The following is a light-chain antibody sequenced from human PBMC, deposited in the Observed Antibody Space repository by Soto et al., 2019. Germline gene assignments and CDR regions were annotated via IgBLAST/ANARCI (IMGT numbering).Light chain of an antibody. Sequence: QSVLTQPPSASGTPGQRVSITCSGSDSNIGSNSVHWYQQVPGMAPKLLVYKSDQRSSGVPDRFSGSKSVTSASLAISGLRAEDEAEYYCATWDDGLSGVLFGGGTKVTVL. CDR3: ATWDDGLSGVL. J-gene: IGLJ2*01. CDR2: KSD. CDR1: DSNIGSNS. V-gene: IGLV1-47*01.